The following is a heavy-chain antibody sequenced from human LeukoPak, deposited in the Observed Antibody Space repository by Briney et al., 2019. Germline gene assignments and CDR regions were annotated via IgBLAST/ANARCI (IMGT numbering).Heavy chain of an antibody. Sequence: GGSLRLSCAASGFTFSSYWMSWVRQAPGKGLEWVANIKQDGSEKYYVDSVKGRFTISRDNSRNTLYLQMNSLRAEDTAAYYCGRDYSGYYFDYWGQGTLVTVSS. J-gene: IGHJ4*02. CDR1: GFTFSSYW. CDR3: GRDYSGYYFDY. CDR2: IKQDGSEK. V-gene: IGHV3-7*01. D-gene: IGHD2-15*01.